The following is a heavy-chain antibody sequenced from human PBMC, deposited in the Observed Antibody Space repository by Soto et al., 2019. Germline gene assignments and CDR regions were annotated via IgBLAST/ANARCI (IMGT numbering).Heavy chain of an antibody. CDR3: AVLRGDMVRGVILNYYYYGMDV. J-gene: IGHJ6*02. Sequence: LTWVRQMPGKGLEWMGRIDPSDSYTNYSPSFQGHVTISADKSISTAYLQWSSLKASDTAMYYCAVLRGDMVRGVILNYYYYGMDVWGQGTTVTVSS. D-gene: IGHD3-10*01. CDR2: IDPSDSYT. V-gene: IGHV5-10-1*01.